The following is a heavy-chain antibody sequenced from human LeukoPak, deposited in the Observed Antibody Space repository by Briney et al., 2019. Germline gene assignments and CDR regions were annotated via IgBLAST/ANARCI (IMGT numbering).Heavy chain of an antibody. CDR2: ISAYNGNT. CDR1: GYTFTSYD. V-gene: IGHV1-18*01. D-gene: IGHD3-22*01. CDR3: ARDLGGAVVGIIPLFDY. J-gene: IGHJ4*02. Sequence: ASVKVSCKASGYTFTSYDINWVRQATGQGPEWMGWISAYNGNTNYAQKLQGRITMTTDTSTSTAYMELRSLRSDDTAVYYCARDLGGAVVGIIPLFDYWGQGTLVTVSS.